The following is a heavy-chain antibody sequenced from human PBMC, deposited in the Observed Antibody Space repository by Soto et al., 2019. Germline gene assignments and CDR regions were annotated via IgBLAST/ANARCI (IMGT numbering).Heavy chain of an antibody. Sequence: LRLSCAASGFTLRSYAMSWVRQAPGKGLEWVSAISGSGDSTYYADSVKGRFTISRDNSKNMLYLQMNSLRAEDTAVYYCAKEGGGTVMVFFDYWGQGTLVTVSS. CDR3: AKEGGGTVMVFFDY. CDR2: ISGSGDST. J-gene: IGHJ4*02. D-gene: IGHD5-18*01. CDR1: GFTLRSYA. V-gene: IGHV3-23*01.